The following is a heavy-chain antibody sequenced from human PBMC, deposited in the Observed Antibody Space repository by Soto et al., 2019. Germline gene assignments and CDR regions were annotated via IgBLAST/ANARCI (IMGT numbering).Heavy chain of an antibody. D-gene: IGHD1-7*01. Sequence: EVQLVESGGGLVQPGRSLRLSCAASGFRFDDYAMHWVRQAPGKGLEWVSGISWNSGSIDYADSVKGRFTISRDNATTSLYLQMNSLRVEDTALYYCAKDLTWNYQTWGAFDIWGQGTMVTVSS. CDR3: AKDLTWNYQTWGAFDI. V-gene: IGHV3-9*01. CDR2: ISWNSGSI. CDR1: GFRFDDYA. J-gene: IGHJ3*02.